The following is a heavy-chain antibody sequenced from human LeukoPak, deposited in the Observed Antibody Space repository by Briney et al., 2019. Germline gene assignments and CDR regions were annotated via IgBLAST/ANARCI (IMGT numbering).Heavy chain of an antibody. CDR3: ARPDIGVASFDY. CDR2: ISGSGGST. Sequence: GGSLRLSCAASGFTFSSYAVSWVRQAPGKGLEWVSTISGSGGSTYYADSVKGRFTISRDNSKNTLDLQMNSLRAEDTAIYYCARPDIGVASFDYWGQGTLVTVSS. V-gene: IGHV3-23*01. D-gene: IGHD5-12*01. J-gene: IGHJ4*02. CDR1: GFTFSSYA.